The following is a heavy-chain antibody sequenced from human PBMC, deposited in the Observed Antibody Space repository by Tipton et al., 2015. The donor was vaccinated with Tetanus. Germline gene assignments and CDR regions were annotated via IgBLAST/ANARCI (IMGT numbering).Heavy chain of an antibody. D-gene: IGHD3-22*01. Sequence: QVQLVQSGAEVKKPGASVKVSCKASGYTFTGYYMNWVRQAPEQGLEWMGWINTNTGNPTYAQGFTGRFVFSLDSSVSTAYLQISSLKAEDTAVYYCARSRTYYYDSSGYYFPSWFDPWGQGTLVTVSS. J-gene: IGHJ5*02. V-gene: IGHV7-4-1*02. CDR3: ARSRTYYYDSSGYYFPSWFDP. CDR1: GYTFTGYY. CDR2: INTNTGNP.